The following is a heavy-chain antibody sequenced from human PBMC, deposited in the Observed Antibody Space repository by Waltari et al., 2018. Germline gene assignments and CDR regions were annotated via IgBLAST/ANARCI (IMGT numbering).Heavy chain of an antibody. CDR1: AFTFSNYA. D-gene: IGHD5-18*01. V-gene: IGHV3-23*01. CDR2: ISGIGAST. Sequence: EVQLLESGGDLVQPGGSLRLYCAASAFTFSNYALNWVRQAPGKGLEWVSTISGIGASTDYADSVKGRFTISRDNSKNTRFLQMNSLRAEDTAVYYCARQPGYSYGFGVHWGQGTLVTVSS. CDR3: ARQPGYSYGFGVH. J-gene: IGHJ4*02.